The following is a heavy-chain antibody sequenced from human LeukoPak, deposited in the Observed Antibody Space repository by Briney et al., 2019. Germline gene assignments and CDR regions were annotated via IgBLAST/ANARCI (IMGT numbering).Heavy chain of an antibody. CDR1: GVTFSSYD. V-gene: IGHV3-30-3*01. CDR3: ARGGMYNWNYVYYFDY. Sequence: GRSLRLSCAASGVTFSSYDMHWVRQPPGKGLEWVAVISYDGSNKYYADSVKRRFTISRDNSKNTLYLQMNSLRAEDTAVYYCARGGMYNWNYVYYFDYGGQGTRVTVSS. J-gene: IGHJ4*02. D-gene: IGHD1-7*01. CDR2: ISYDGSNK.